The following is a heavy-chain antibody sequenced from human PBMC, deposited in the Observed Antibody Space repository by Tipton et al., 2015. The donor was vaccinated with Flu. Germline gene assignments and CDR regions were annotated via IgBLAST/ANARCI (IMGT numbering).Heavy chain of an antibody. V-gene: IGHV4-61*02. D-gene: IGHD3-3*01. Sequence: TLSLTCTVSGGSISSSSYYWSWIRQPAGKGLEWIGRMYTSGSTNYNPSLKSRVTISVDTSRNQFYLKLSSVTAADTAVYYCARVGLLTVFGLLIPNHFDPWGQGTLVTVSS. CDR2: MYTSGST. CDR3: ARVGLLTVFGLLIPNHFDP. CDR1: GGSISSSSYY. J-gene: IGHJ5*02.